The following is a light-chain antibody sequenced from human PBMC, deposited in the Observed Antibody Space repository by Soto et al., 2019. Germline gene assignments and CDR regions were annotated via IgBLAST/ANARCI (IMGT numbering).Light chain of an antibody. J-gene: IGKJ5*01. CDR1: QDIRTY. Sequence: DIRLTQSPSSLSVSVGDRVTLTCQASQDIRTYVNWYQQKPGKAPKLLIYDASILETGVPSRFSGSGSGTDFTFTISSLQPEDIATYYCQQYENVPVFGQGTRLEIK. V-gene: IGKV1-33*01. CDR2: DAS. CDR3: QQYENVPV.